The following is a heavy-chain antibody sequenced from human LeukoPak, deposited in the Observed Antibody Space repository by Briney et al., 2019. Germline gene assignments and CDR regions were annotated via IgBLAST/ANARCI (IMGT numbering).Heavy chain of an antibody. J-gene: IGHJ4*02. CDR3: AKLISPYDY. Sequence: QPRGSLRLSCAASGFTFSSYGMSWVRQAPGKGLEWVSGISGSGGSTYYADSVKGRFTISRDNSKNSLYLQMNSLRAEDTAVYYCAKLISPYDYWGQGTLVLVSS. CDR2: ISGSGGST. V-gene: IGHV3-23*01. CDR1: GFTFSSYG.